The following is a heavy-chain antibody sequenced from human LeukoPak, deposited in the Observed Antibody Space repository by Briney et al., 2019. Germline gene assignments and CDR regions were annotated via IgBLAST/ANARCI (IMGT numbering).Heavy chain of an antibody. D-gene: IGHD3-22*01. Sequence: SETRSLTCAVDGGSFSVYYWSWISQPPGKGRGWIGEINHSGSTNYHPSLKSRVTISVDTSKNQFSLKMTSVNAADTAVYYRARGATYYYDSSGYSEYFDYWGQGTLVTVSS. CDR1: GGSFSVYY. V-gene: IGHV4-34*01. CDR3: ARGATYYYDSSGYSEYFDY. CDR2: INHSGST. J-gene: IGHJ4*02.